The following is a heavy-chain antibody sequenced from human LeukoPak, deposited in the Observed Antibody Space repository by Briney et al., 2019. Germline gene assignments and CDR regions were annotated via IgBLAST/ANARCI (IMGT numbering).Heavy chain of an antibody. V-gene: IGHV1-2*02. D-gene: IGHD5-12*01. Sequence: ASVKVSCKASGGTFSSYAISWVRQAPGQGLEWMGWINPNSGGTNYAQKFQGRVTMTRDTSISTAYMELSRLRSDDTAVYYCARPFDGMVATGEFDYWGQGTLVTVSS. CDR2: INPNSGGT. CDR3: ARPFDGMVATGEFDY. CDR1: GGTFSSYA. J-gene: IGHJ4*02.